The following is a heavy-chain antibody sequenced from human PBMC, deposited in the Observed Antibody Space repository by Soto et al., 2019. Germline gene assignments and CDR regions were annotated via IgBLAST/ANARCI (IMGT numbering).Heavy chain of an antibody. Sequence: ASVEVSCRASGYTFTSYYMHWVRQAPGQGLEWMGIINPSGGSTSYAQKFQGRVTMTRDTSTSTVYMELSSLRSEDTAVYYCARDSLPYSNYETYGMDVWGQGTTVTVSS. D-gene: IGHD4-4*01. CDR3: ARDSLPYSNYETYGMDV. J-gene: IGHJ6*02. V-gene: IGHV1-46*01. CDR1: GYTFTSYY. CDR2: INPSGGST.